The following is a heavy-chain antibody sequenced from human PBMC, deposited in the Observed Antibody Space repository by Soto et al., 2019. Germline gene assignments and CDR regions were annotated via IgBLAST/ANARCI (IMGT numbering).Heavy chain of an antibody. CDR2: IWYDGSNK. CDR3: AREGKDIVLMVYAAYFDY. D-gene: IGHD2-8*01. J-gene: IGHJ4*02. CDR1: GFTFSSYG. Sequence: QVQLVESGGGVVQPGRSLRLSCAASGFTFSSYGMHWVRQAPGKGLEWVAVIWYDGSNKYYADSVKGRFTISRDNSKNTLYIQMNSLRAEDTAVYYCAREGKDIVLMVYAAYFDYWGQGTLVTVSS. V-gene: IGHV3-33*01.